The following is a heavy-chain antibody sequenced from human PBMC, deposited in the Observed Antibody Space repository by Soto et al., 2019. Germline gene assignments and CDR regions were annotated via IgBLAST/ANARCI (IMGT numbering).Heavy chain of an antibody. J-gene: IGHJ6*02. CDR1: GYSFTSYW. CDR2: IYPGDSDT. V-gene: IGHV5-51*01. Sequence: PGESLKISCKGSGYSFTSYWIAWVRQMPGKGLEWMGIIYPGDSDTRYSPSFQGQVTISADKSISTAYLQWSSLKASDTTMYYCSTSKYLPHYYYSMDVWGQGTPVTVSS. CDR3: STSKYLPHYYYSMDV.